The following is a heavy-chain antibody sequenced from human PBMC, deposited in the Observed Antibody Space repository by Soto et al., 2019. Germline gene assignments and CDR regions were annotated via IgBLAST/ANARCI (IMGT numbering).Heavy chain of an antibody. Sequence: XESLRLSCAASGFTFSSYAMSWVRQAPGKGLEWVSAISGSGGSTYYADSVKGRFTISRDNSKNTLYLQMNSLRAEDTAVYYCAKDLANVVTAIYFDYWGQGTLVTVSS. CDR3: AKDLANVVTAIYFDY. CDR2: ISGSGGST. CDR1: GFTFSSYA. D-gene: IGHD2-21*02. V-gene: IGHV3-23*01. J-gene: IGHJ4*02.